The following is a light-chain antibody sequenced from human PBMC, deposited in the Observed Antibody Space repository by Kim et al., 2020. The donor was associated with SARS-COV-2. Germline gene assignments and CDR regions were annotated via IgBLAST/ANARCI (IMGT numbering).Light chain of an antibody. CDR1: VLAKYH. Sequence: SYELTQPPSVSVSPGQTARITCSGDVLAKYHAYWYQQKSGQAPVLVIKKDNERSSGVPERITGSTSGTTRTLTISGAQAEDEADYYCQSADSKGIVIFGGGTQLTVL. CDR3: QSADSKGIVI. CDR2: KDN. V-gene: IGLV3-25*03. J-gene: IGLJ2*01.